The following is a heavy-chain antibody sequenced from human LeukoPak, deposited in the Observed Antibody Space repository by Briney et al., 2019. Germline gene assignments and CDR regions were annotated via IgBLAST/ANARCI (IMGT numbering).Heavy chain of an antibody. Sequence: GGSLRLSCAASGFTFSSYSMNWVRQAPGKGLEWVSSISSSSSYIYYADSVKGRFTISRDNAKNSLYLQMNSLRAEDTAVYYCAGNCSSTSCYSRGGAFDIWGQGTMVTVSS. CDR3: AGNCSSTSCYSRGGAFDI. CDR1: GFTFSSYS. D-gene: IGHD2-2*01. V-gene: IGHV3-21*04. CDR2: ISSSSSYI. J-gene: IGHJ3*02.